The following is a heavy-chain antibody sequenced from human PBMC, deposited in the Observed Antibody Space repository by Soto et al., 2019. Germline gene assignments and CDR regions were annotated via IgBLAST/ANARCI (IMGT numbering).Heavy chain of an antibody. CDR2: LYWNDDK. Sequence: QITLKESGPTLVNPTQTLTLTCTFSGFSLSTSGVGVGWIRQPPGKALEWLALLYWNDDKRYSPSLKSRLTITKVTSKNQLVLTMTNTDPVVTATYYCATYYYGSGSMTFDYWGQRTLVTVSS. D-gene: IGHD3-10*01. J-gene: IGHJ4*02. CDR1: GFSLSTSGVG. V-gene: IGHV2-5*01. CDR3: ATYYYGSGSMTFDY.